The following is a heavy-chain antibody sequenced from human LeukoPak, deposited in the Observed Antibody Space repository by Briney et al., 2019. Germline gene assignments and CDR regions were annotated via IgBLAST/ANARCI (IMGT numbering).Heavy chain of an antibody. D-gene: IGHD5-12*01. Sequence: GGSLTLSCAASGFTFSSYALSWVRQAPGKGLEWVSVISGSGGSTYYADSVKGRFTISRDYSKNTLYIQMNSLRAEDTAVYYCAREKSGYGLVWFDTWGQGTLVTVSS. CDR1: GFTFSSYA. J-gene: IGHJ5*02. V-gene: IGHV3-23*01. CDR3: AREKSGYGLVWFDT. CDR2: ISGSGGST.